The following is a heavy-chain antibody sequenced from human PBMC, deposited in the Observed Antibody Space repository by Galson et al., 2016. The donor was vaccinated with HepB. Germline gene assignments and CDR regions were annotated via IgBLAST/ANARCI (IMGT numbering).Heavy chain of an antibody. V-gene: IGHV4-39*01. CDR1: GGSISSSSYY. CDR2: IYYRGST. D-gene: IGHD2-2*01. J-gene: IGHJ5*02. Sequence: SETLSLTCTVSGGSISSSSYYWGWIRQPPGKGLEWIGSIYYRGSTYYNPSLKSRVTISVDTSKNQFSLKLSSMTAADTAVYYCARHRRTSCKTCDTSLANWFDPWGQGTLVTVSS. CDR3: ARHRRTSCKTCDTSLANWFDP.